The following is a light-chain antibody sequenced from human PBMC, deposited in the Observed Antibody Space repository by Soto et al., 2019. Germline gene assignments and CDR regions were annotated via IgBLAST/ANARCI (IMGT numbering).Light chain of an antibody. CDR2: DAS. J-gene: IGKJ1*01. Sequence: IVMTQSPATLSVSPGESATLSCRASQSVARNLAWYQQNPGQAPRLLIYDASTRATGIPARFSGSGSGTEFTLTISSLQSEDSALYFCQHYNHWPRKFGQGTKVDIK. CDR3: QHYNHWPRK. V-gene: IGKV3-15*01. CDR1: QSVARN.